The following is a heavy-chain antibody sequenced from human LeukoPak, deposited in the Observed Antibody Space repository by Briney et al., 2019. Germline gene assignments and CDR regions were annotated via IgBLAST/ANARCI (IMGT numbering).Heavy chain of an antibody. D-gene: IGHD4-17*01. CDR3: ARDYGDYYAEWFDP. J-gene: IGHJ5*02. V-gene: IGHV1-18*01. CDR2: ISAYNGNT. Sequence: ASVKVSCKASGYTFTSYGISWVRQAPGQGLEWMGWISAYNGNTNYAQKLQGRVTMTTDTSTSTAYMELRSLRSDDTAVYYCARDYGDYYAEWFDPWGQGTLVTVPS. CDR1: GYTFTSYG.